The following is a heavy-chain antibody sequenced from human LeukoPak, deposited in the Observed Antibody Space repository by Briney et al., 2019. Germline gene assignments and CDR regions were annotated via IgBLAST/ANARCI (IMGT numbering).Heavy chain of an antibody. CDR2: INSDEATT. D-gene: IGHD1-26*01. CDR1: GFTFSSFA. J-gene: IGHJ3*01. CDR3: ARDFIVGVSTLGFDL. Sequence: PGGSLRLSCAASGFTFSSFAMSWVRQAPGKGLVWVSHINSDEATTTYADSVKGRFTISADKAKNTLYLQMNSLKAEDTAVYYCARDFIVGVSTLGFDLWGQGAMVTVSS. V-gene: IGHV3-74*01.